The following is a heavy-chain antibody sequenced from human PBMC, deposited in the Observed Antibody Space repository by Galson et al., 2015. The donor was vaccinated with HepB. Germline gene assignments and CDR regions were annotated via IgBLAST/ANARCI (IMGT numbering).Heavy chain of an antibody. CDR1: GYSFTSNW. CDR2: IYPADSDT. CDR3: AKVFDILTGYVDF. J-gene: IGHJ4*02. V-gene: IGHV5-51*01. Sequence: QSGAEMKKPGDSLKISCKGSGYSFTSNWIAWVRQMPGEGLEWMGIIYPADSDTRYSPSFQGQVTISADKSISTAYLQWSRLKASDTAMYYCAKVFDILTGYVDFWGQGTLVTVSS. D-gene: IGHD3-9*01.